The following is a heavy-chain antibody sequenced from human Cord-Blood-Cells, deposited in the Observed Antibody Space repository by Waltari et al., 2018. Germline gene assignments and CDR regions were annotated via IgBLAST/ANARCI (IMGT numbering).Heavy chain of an antibody. J-gene: IGHJ3*02. CDR2: IKQDGSEK. D-gene: IGHD6-13*01. CDR1: GFTFYGYG. Sequence: EVQLVEPVGGMVEPGGPLKLSSAAPGFTFYGYGLSWGRQAPGKGLEWVANIKQDGSEKYYGDFVKGRLTISRDNAKNSLYLQMNSLRAEDTAVYYCAREAAAEAFDIWGQGTMVTVSS. V-gene: IGHV3-7*01. CDR3: AREAAAEAFDI.